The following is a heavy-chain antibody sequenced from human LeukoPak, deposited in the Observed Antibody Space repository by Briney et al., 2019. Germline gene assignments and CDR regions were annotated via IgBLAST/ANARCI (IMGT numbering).Heavy chain of an antibody. CDR2: IIPIFGTA. CDR1: GGTFSSYA. Sequence: SVKVSCKASGGTFSSYALSWVRQAPGQGLEWMGGIIPIFGTANYAQKFQGRVTITTDESTSTAYMELSSLGSEDTAVYYCAREGEGATSSPGFNWFDPWGQGTLVTVSS. V-gene: IGHV1-69*05. CDR3: AREGEGATSSPGFNWFDP. D-gene: IGHD1-26*01. J-gene: IGHJ5*02.